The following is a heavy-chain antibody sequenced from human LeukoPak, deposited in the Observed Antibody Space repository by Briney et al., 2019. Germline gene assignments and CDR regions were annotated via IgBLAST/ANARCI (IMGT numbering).Heavy chain of an antibody. V-gene: IGHV1-2*02. D-gene: IGHD2-15*01. CDR2: INPKSGDT. CDR3: ARGLVVVAAHFDY. Sequence: ASVKVSCKASGYTFIIYYIHWVRLAPGQGLEWMGWINPKSGDTKYAQKFQGRVTMTTDTSTSTAYMELRSLRSDDTAVYYCARGLVVVAAHFDYWGQGTLVTVSS. J-gene: IGHJ4*02. CDR1: GYTFIIYY.